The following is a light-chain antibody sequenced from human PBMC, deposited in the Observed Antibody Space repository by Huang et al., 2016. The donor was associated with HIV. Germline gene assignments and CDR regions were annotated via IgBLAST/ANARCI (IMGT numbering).Light chain of an antibody. CDR2: DAS. Sequence: IVLTQSPATLSWYLGERVTLSCRASHSISNHLAWYQQKPGPAPRLLIYDASNRVAVVPARFSGSGSGTDFTLTIISLEPEDFALYYCQQHHSWLTFGGGTKLEVK. V-gene: IGKV3-11*01. CDR1: HSISNH. CDR3: QQHHSWLT. J-gene: IGKJ4*01.